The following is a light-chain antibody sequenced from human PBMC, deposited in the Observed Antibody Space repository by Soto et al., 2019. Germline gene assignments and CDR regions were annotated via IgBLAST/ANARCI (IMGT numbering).Light chain of an antibody. Sequence: IVMTESPSTLSVSPGERATLSCRARQSVSSDLAWYKQKPGQAPGLLIYGASTRATGIPVRFSGSGSGTEFTLPIRRLQSEDFAVYYCQQYNNWRGTVGQGTTVDIK. J-gene: IGKJ1*01. CDR3: QQYNNWRGT. V-gene: IGKV3-15*01. CDR1: QSVSSD. CDR2: GAS.